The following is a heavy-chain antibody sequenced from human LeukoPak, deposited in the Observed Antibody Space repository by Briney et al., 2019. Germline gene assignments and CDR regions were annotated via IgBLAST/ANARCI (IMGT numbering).Heavy chain of an antibody. V-gene: IGHV3-7*01. D-gene: IGHD1-7*01. CDR2: IKQDGSEK. Sequence: PGGSLRLSCAASGFTFSNYWMSWVRQPPGKGLAWVANIKQDGSEKYYVNSVKGRFTISRDNAKNSLYLQMNSLRAEDTAIYYCAREDDWNYEDYWGQGTLVTVSS. J-gene: IGHJ4*02. CDR1: GFTFSNYW. CDR3: AREDDWNYEDY.